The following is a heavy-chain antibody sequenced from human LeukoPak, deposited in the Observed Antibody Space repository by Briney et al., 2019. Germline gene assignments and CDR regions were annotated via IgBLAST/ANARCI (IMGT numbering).Heavy chain of an antibody. Sequence: APVKVSCKVSGYTLTELSMHWVRQAPGKGLEWMGGFDPEDGETIYAQKFQGRVTMTEDTSTDTAYMELSSLRSEDTAVYYCATSAGSYYPYYFYYWCQGTLVTVSS. J-gene: IGHJ4*02. V-gene: IGHV1-24*01. CDR1: GYTLTELS. D-gene: IGHD1-26*01. CDR3: ATSAGSYYPYYFYY. CDR2: FDPEDGET.